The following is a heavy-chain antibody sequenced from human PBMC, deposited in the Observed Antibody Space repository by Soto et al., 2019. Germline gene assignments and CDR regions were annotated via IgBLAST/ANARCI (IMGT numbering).Heavy chain of an antibody. CDR3: GKDRDIVVVVAAFAL. V-gene: IGHV3-30*18. Sequence: GGSLRLSCAASGFTFSSYGMHWVRQAPGKGLEWVAVISYDGSNKYYADSVKGRFTISRDNSKNTLYLQMNSLRAEDTAVYYCGKDRDIVVVVAAFALGGQGTLVTVSS. J-gene: IGHJ4*02. D-gene: IGHD2-15*01. CDR2: ISYDGSNK. CDR1: GFTFSSYG.